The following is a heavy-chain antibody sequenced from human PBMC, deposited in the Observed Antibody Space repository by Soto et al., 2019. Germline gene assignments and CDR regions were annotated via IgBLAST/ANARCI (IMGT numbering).Heavy chain of an antibody. CDR1: GGTFSSYA. J-gene: IGHJ6*02. Sequence: QVQLVQSGAEVKKPGSSVKVSCKASGGTFSSYAISWVRQAPGQGLEWMGGIIPIFGTANYAQKFQGRVTITADESTSTAYMELSSLRSEDTAVYYCASPPRYSGYAPEEYYYYGMDVWGQGTTVTVSS. CDR3: ASPPRYSGYAPEEYYYYGMDV. CDR2: IIPIFGTA. V-gene: IGHV1-69*12. D-gene: IGHD5-12*01.